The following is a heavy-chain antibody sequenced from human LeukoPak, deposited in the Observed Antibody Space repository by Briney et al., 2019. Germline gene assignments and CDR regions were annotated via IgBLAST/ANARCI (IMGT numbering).Heavy chain of an antibody. D-gene: IGHD6-6*01. V-gene: IGHV4-59*08. CDR1: GASISTYY. Sequence: SETLSLTCTVSGASISTYYWSWIRQPPVKGLEWIGCVFYSGSTNSGNTNYNPSLKSRVTISVDTSKNQFSLKLSSVTAADTAVYYCARHSTIEPRPDYWGQGTLVTVSS. J-gene: IGHJ4*02. CDR3: ARHSTIEPRPDY. CDR2: VFYSGST.